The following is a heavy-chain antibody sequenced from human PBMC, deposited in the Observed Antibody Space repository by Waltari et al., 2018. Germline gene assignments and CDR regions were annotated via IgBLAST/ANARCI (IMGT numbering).Heavy chain of an antibody. Sequence: SWVRQAPGKGLEWVGFIRSRPYGGTTEYAASVKGRFFISRDDSKSIAYLQMNSLKAEDTGVYYCTRDAVTIFFDSWGQGTLVTVSS. CDR3: TRDAVTIFFDS. D-gene: IGHD4-17*01. CDR2: IRSRPYGGTT. J-gene: IGHJ4*02. V-gene: IGHV3-49*02.